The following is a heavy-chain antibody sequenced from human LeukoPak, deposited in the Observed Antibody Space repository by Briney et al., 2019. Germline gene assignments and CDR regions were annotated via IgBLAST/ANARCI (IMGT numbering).Heavy chain of an antibody. CDR1: GGSISSYY. CDR2: IYYSGST. CDR3: ANGWWKYYFDY. D-gene: IGHD2-8*02. Sequence: SETLSLTCTVSGGSISSYYWSWIRQPPGKGLEWIGYIYYSGSTNYNPSLKSRVTISVDTSKNQFSLKLSSVTAADTAVYYCANGWWKYYFDYWGQGTLVTVSS. J-gene: IGHJ4*02. V-gene: IGHV4-59*08.